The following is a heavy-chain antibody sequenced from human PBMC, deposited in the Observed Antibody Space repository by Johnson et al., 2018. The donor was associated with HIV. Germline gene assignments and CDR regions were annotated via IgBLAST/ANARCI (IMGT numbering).Heavy chain of an antibody. CDR2: IISSGNTI. CDR3: ARDESGYDEGFDAFDI. D-gene: IGHD5-12*01. CDR1: GFTFSAYY. J-gene: IGHJ3*02. V-gene: IGHV3-11*04. Sequence: QVQLLESRGGVVQPVRSLRPSCAASGFTFSAYYMCWIRQAPGKGLEWVSYIISSGNTIYYADSVMDRFTISRDNAKNSLYLQMNSLRVEDTAVYYCARDESGYDEGFDAFDIWGQGTMVTVSS.